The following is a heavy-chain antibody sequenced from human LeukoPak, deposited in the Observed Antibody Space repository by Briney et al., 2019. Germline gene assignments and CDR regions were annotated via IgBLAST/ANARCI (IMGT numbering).Heavy chain of an antibody. CDR2: TYYISKWYN. V-gene: IGHV6-1*01. J-gene: IGHJ2*01. D-gene: IGHD5-18*01. Sequence: KPSQTLSLNCAISGDSVSTTGAAWNWIRQSPSRGLEWLGRTYYISKWYNDYAISVKSRMSINADTSKNQFSLQLNSVTPEDTAVYYCTRDLKGARETMVTCFSWYFDLWGRGALVTVSS. CDR1: GDSVSTTGAA. CDR3: TRDLKGARETMVTCFSWYFDL.